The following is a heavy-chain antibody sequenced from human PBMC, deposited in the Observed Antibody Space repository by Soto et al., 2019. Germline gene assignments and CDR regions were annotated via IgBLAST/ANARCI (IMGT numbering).Heavy chain of an antibody. CDR1: GGPISSGNYY. V-gene: IGHV4-30-4*01. Sequence: QVQLQESGPGLVKPSQTLSLTCTVSGGPISSGNYYWSWIRQPPGKGLEWIGFISYSGSAYYNPSLKSRVTISVDTSKNQFSLNLSFVTAADTAVYYCATMGTPATGLYYFDYWGQGTLVTVSS. CDR2: ISYSGSA. CDR3: ATMGTPATGLYYFDY. D-gene: IGHD2-15*01. J-gene: IGHJ4*02.